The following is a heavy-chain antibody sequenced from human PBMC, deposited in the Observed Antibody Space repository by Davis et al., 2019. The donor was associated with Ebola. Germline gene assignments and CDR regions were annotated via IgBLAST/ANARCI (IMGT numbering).Heavy chain of an antibody. CDR1: GYTFTSYA. D-gene: IGHD1-26*01. CDR3: ARGLGWELPGA. CDR2: INAGNGNT. Sequence: AASVKVSCKASGYTFTSYAMHWVRQAPGQRLEWMGWINAGNGNTKYSQKFQGRVTITRDTSASTAYMELSSLRSEDTAVYYCARGLGWELPGAWGQGTLVTASS. V-gene: IGHV1-3*01. J-gene: IGHJ4*02.